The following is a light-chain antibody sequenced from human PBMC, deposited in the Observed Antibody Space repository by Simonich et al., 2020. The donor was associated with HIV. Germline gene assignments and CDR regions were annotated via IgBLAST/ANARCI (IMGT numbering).Light chain of an antibody. V-gene: IGKV1-8*01. CDR1: QGISNY. CDR2: AAS. J-gene: IGKJ3*01. Sequence: AIRVTQSPSSLSASTGDRVTITCRASQGISNYLAWYQQKPGKAPKLLIYAASTLQSGGPSRFSGSGSGTEYTLTISSLQPDDFATYYCQQYYSYPFTFGPGTKVDTK. CDR3: QQYYSYPFT.